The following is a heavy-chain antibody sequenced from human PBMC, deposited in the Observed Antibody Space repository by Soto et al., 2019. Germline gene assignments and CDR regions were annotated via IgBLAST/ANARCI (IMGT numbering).Heavy chain of an antibody. CDR3: ARGPMPPNYDYIWGSDRPIYFQH. D-gene: IGHD3-16*02. J-gene: IGHJ1*01. V-gene: IGHV4-34*01. CDR2: INHSRTT. CDR1: GGSFSGYY. Sequence: PSETLSLTCAVYGGSFSGYYWSWIRQPPGKGLEWIGEINHSRTTNYNPSLKSRVTISVDTSKNQFSLKLNSVTAADTAVYYCARGPMPPNYDYIWGSDRPIYFQHWGQGALVTVSS.